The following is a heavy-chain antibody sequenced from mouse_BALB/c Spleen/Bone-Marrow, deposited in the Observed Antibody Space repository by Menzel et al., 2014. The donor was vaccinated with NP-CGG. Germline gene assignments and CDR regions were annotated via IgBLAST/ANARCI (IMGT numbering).Heavy chain of an antibody. D-gene: IGHD4-1*01. Sequence: VTLQESGAELAKPGASVKMSCKASGYTFTSYWMHWVKQRPGQGLEWIGCINPSTGYTEYNQKFKDKATSTADKSSSTAYMQLSSLTSEDSAVYYCASNWDVDWGQGTTLTVSS. V-gene: IGHV1-7*01. CDR3: ASNWDVD. CDR2: INPSTGYT. CDR1: GYTFTSYW. J-gene: IGHJ2*01.